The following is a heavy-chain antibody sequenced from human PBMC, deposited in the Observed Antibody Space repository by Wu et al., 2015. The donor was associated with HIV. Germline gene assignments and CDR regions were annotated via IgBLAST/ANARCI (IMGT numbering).Heavy chain of an antibody. D-gene: IGHD3-10*01. CDR3: ARRPPSAGDTPSYYYGMDV. Sequence: QVHLVQSGAEVKKPGASVKVSCKASGYTFSNYGITWVRQAPGQGLEWMGWISIHNGYTNYPQKFQGRVTMTTDTSTSTAYMXLSSLRSEDTAVYYCARRPPSAGDTPSYYYGMDVVGPRDRRSPSP. CDR2: ISIHNGYT. V-gene: IGHV1-18*01. J-gene: IGHJ6*02. CDR1: GYTFSNYG.